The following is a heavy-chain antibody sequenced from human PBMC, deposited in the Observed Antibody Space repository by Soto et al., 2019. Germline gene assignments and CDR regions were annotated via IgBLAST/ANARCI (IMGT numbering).Heavy chain of an antibody. CDR1: GDSVSSNSAA. V-gene: IGHV6-1*01. D-gene: IGHD3-22*01. CDR3: AGDDESSGHLLGVGAFDI. Sequence: PSQTLSLTCAISGDSVSSNSAAWDWIRQSPSRGLEWLGRTYYRSKWYNDYAVSVKSRITINPDTSKNQFSLQLNSVTPEDTAVYYCAGDDESSGHLLGVGAFDIWGQGTMVTVSS. CDR2: TYYRSKWYN. J-gene: IGHJ3*02.